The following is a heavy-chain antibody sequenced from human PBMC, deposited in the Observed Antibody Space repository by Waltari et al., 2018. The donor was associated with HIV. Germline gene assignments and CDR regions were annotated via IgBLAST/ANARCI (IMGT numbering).Heavy chain of an antibody. CDR2: SNATSGSI. CDR1: GYSLTGYY. V-gene: IGHV1-2*06. CDR3: ARAIGLRQQLVNVV. D-gene: IGHD6-13*01. J-gene: IGHJ4*02. Sequence: QVQLVQSGAEVKKPGAPVKASCKAYGYSLTGYYMYWVRQAPGQGLERVGPSNATSGSINKAPKFQGRVTITREPSTSTAYMELGRRRSDVSAVDDCARAIGLRQQLVNVVWGRGTLVTVSS.